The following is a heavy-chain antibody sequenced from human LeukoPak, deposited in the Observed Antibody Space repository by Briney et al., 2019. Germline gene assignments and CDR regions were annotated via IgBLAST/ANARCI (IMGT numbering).Heavy chain of an antibody. CDR3: ARAPTYYYDSSGYYSFDY. Sequence: ASVKVSCKASGYTFTGYYMHWVRQAPGQGLEWMGWINPNSGGTNYAQKFQGRVTMTRDTSISTAYMELSRLRSDDTAVYYCARAPTYYYDSSGYYSFDYWGQGTLVTVSP. J-gene: IGHJ4*02. CDR1: GYTFTGYY. V-gene: IGHV1-2*02. D-gene: IGHD3-22*01. CDR2: INPNSGGT.